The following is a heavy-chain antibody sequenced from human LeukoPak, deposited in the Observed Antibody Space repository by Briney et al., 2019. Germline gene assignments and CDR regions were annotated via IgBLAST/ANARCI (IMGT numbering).Heavy chain of an antibody. V-gene: IGHV1-8*01. J-gene: IGHJ6*02. CDR2: MNPNSGNT. D-gene: IGHD6-13*01. CDR3: ARGRGSSSWYYRGPDYYYYGMDV. Sequence: ASVKVSCKASGYTFTSYDINWVRQATGQGLEWMGWMNPNSGNTGYAQKFQGRVTMTRNTSISTAYMELSSLRSEDTAVYYCARGRGSSSWYYRGPDYYYYGMDVWGQGTTVTVSS. CDR1: GYTFTSYD.